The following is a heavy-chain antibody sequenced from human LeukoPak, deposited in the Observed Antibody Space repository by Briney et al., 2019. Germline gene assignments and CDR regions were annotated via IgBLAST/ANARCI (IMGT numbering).Heavy chain of an antibody. Sequence: GGSLRLSCAASGFTFSSCSMNWVRQAPGKGLEWVSYISSGSSSIYYADSVKGRFTISRDNAENSLYLQMNSLRDEDTAVYYCARSLIAVAGDFDYWGQGTLVTVSS. D-gene: IGHD6-19*01. CDR1: GFTFSSCS. CDR2: ISSGSSSI. CDR3: ARSLIAVAGDFDY. J-gene: IGHJ4*02. V-gene: IGHV3-48*02.